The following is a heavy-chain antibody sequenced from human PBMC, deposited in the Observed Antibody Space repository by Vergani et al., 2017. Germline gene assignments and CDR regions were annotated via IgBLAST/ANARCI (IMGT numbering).Heavy chain of an antibody. CDR2: ISAYNGNT. CDR1: VYTFTSYG. D-gene: IGHD2-2*01. Sequence: QVQLVQSGPEVKKPGASVKVSCKASVYTFTSYGISWVRQAPGQGLEWMGWISAYNGNTNYAPKLQGRVTMTTDTSTSTAYMELRSLRSDDTAVYYCARDPDIVVVPAAPYYYYYYGMDVWGQGTTVTVSS. CDR3: ARDPDIVVVPAAPYYYYYYGMDV. V-gene: IGHV1-18*04. J-gene: IGHJ6*02.